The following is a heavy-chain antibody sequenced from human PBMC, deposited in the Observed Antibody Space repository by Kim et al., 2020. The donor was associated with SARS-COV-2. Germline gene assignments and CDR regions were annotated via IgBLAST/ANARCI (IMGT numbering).Heavy chain of an antibody. CDR3: AKASLRGRWLQGRWLGPANDAFDI. CDR1: GFTFDDYA. V-gene: IGHV3-9*01. D-gene: IGHD1-26*01. J-gene: IGHJ3*02. CDR2: ISWNSGSI. Sequence: GGSLRLSCAASGFTFDDYAMHWVRQAPGKGLEWVSGISWNSGSIGYADSVKGRFTISRDNAKNSLYLQMNSLRAEDTALYYCAKASLRGRWLQGRWLGPANDAFDIWGQGTMVTVSS.